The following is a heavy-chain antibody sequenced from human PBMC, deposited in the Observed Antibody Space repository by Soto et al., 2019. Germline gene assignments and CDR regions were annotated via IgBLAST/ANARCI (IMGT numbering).Heavy chain of an antibody. CDR1: GGSFSGYY. Sequence: SETLSLTCAVYGGSFSGYYWSWIRQPPGKGLEWIGEINHSGGTNYNPSLKSRVTISVDTSKNQFSLKLSSVTAADTAVYYCARGLDSSGWYLRGYFQHWGQGTLVTVSS. D-gene: IGHD6-19*01. V-gene: IGHV4-34*01. CDR3: ARGLDSSGWYLRGYFQH. J-gene: IGHJ1*01. CDR2: INHSGGT.